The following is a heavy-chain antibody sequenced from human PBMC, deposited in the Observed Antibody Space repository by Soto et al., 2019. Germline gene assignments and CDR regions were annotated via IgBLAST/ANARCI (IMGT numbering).Heavy chain of an antibody. CDR3: ARDIGDSGSHWFDP. D-gene: IGHD1-26*01. CDR1: GYIFTNYY. CDR2: INPRDSST. V-gene: IGHV1-46*01. J-gene: IGHJ5*02. Sequence: ASVKVSCKASGYIFTNYYMHWVRQAPGQGLEWMGIINPRDSSTRYAQKFQGRVTMTRETSSSTVYMELSSLRFEDTAMYYCARDIGDSGSHWFDPWGQGSLVTVSS.